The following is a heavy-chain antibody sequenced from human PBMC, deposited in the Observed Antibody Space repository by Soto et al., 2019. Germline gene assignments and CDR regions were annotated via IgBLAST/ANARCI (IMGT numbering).Heavy chain of an antibody. J-gene: IGHJ5*02. CDR2: ISGSGGST. CDR3: AKDWTWFDP. CDR1: RYTLSSHT. D-gene: IGHD3-3*01. V-gene: IGHV3-23*01. Sequence: WGSLRPPCATSRYTLSSHTLSWVRQAPGKGLEWVSAISGSGGSTYYADSVKGRFTISRDNSKNTLYLQMNSLRAEDTAVYYCAKDWTWFDPWGQGTLVTVSS.